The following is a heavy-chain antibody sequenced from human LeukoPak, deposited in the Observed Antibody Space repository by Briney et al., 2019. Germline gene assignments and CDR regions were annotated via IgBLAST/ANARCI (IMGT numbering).Heavy chain of an antibody. CDR2: ISYDGSNK. D-gene: IGHD3-22*01. V-gene: IGHV3-30*18. Sequence: PGGSLRLPCAASGFTFSSYGMHWVRQAPGKGLEWVAVISYDGSNKYYADSVKGRFTISRDNSKNTLYVQVNSLGTEDTAAYYCAKGSYYDSSGSFYFDYWGQGTLVTVSS. J-gene: IGHJ4*02. CDR1: GFTFSSYG. CDR3: AKGSYYDSSGSFYFDY.